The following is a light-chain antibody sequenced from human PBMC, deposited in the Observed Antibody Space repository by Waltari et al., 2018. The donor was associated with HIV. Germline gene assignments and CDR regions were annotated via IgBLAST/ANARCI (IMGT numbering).Light chain of an antibody. Sequence: DFQMTQSPATLSASVGDSVTITCRASQSISSWLAWYQQKPGKAPKVLIYKASSLGSGVPSRFSGSWSGTEFTLTISSLQPADFATYYCQQYDSYPLTFGGGTKVEIK. CDR2: KAS. CDR3: QQYDSYPLT. J-gene: IGKJ4*01. CDR1: QSISSW. V-gene: IGKV1-5*03.